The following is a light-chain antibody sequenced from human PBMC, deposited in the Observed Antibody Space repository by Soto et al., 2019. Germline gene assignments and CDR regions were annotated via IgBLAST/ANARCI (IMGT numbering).Light chain of an antibody. J-gene: IGLJ1*01. CDR3: SSYTSRSTRV. V-gene: IGLV2-14*01. Sequence: QSVLTQPASVSGSPGQSITISCTGTSSDVGGYNYVSWYQQHPGKAPKLIIYDVSNRPSGVSNRFSGSKSGNTASLTISGLKAEDRADYYCSSYTSRSTRVFGTGTKLTVL. CDR1: SSDVGGYNY. CDR2: DVS.